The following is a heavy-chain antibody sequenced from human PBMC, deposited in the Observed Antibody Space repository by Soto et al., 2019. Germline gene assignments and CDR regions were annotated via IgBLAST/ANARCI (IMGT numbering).Heavy chain of an antibody. CDR2: ISGSGGST. D-gene: IGHD2-2*01. J-gene: IGHJ4*02. V-gene: IGHV3-23*01. Sequence: PGGSLRLSCAASGFTFSSYAMSWVRQAPGKGLEWVSAISGSGGSTYYADSVKGRFTISRDNSKNTLYLQMNSLRAEDTVVYYCAKNLHFGSSTSCFDYWGQGTLVTVSS. CDR1: GFTFSSYA. CDR3: AKNLHFGSSTSCFDY.